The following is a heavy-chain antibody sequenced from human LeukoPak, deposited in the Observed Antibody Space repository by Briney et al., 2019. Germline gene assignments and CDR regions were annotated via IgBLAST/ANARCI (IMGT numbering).Heavy chain of an antibody. CDR1: GFTVSSNY. V-gene: IGHV3-66*01. CDR3: ARVAAAGEFDY. D-gene: IGHD6-13*01. J-gene: IGHJ4*02. CDR2: IYSGGST. Sequence: GGSLRLSCAASGFTVSSNYMSWVRQAPGKGLEWVSVIYSGGSTYYADSVKGRFTISRDNSKNTLYLQMNSLRAEDTAVYYCARVAAAGEFDYWGQGTLVTVSS.